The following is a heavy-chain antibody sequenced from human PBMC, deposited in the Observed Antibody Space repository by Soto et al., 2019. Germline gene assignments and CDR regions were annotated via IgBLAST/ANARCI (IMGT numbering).Heavy chain of an antibody. D-gene: IGHD3-10*01. Sequence: SVNVSCKASGGTFSSYAISWVRQAPGQGLEWMGGIIPIFGTANYAQKCQGRVTITADKSTSTAYMELSSLRSEDTAVYYWARDLGSGSYGMDVWGQGTTVTVSS. CDR3: ARDLGSGSYGMDV. CDR1: GGTFSSYA. V-gene: IGHV1-69*06. CDR2: IIPIFGTA. J-gene: IGHJ6*02.